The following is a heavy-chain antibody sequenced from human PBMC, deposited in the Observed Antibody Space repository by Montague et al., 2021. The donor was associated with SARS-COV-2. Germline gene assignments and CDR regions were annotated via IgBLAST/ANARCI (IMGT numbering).Heavy chain of an antibody. CDR2: IYYSGST. CDR1: GGSISSSSYY. V-gene: IGHV4-39*01. Sequence: SETLSLTCTASGGSISSSSYYWGWIRQPPGKGLEWIGSIYYSGSTYYNPSLKSRVTISVDTSKSQFSLKLSSVTAADTAVYYCARHRAAAGIWYFDLWGRGTLVTVSS. CDR3: ARHRAAAGIWYFDL. D-gene: IGHD6-13*01. J-gene: IGHJ2*01.